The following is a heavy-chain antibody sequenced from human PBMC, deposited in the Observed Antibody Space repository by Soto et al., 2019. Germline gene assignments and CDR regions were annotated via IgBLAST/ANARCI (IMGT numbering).Heavy chain of an antibody. CDR3: AKDGGYTAMVTWFDP. Sequence: EVQLLESGGGLVQPGGSLRLSCAASGFTFSSYAMSWVRQAPGKGLEWVSAISGSGGSAYYADSVKGRFTISRDNSKNTLYLQMTSLRAEDTAVYYCAKDGGYTAMVTWFDPWGQGTLVTLSS. D-gene: IGHD5-18*01. CDR2: ISGSGGSA. J-gene: IGHJ5*02. CDR1: GFTFSSYA. V-gene: IGHV3-23*01.